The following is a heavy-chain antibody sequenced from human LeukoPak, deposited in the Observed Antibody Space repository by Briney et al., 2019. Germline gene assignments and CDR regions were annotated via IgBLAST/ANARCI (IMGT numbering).Heavy chain of an antibody. V-gene: IGHV4-39*01. J-gene: IGHJ4*02. CDR3: ARPSGGVDY. D-gene: IGHD6-25*01. CDR1: GGSISSSSYY. CDR2: IYYRWSP. Sequence: PSETLSLTCTVSGGSISSSSYYWGWIRQPPGKGLEWIGSIYYRWSPYYNPSLKSRVTISVDTSKNQFSLTLSSVTAADTAVYYCARPSGGVDYWGQGTLVTVSS.